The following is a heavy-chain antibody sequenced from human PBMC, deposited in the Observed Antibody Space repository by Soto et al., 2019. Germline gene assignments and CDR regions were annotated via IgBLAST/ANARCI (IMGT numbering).Heavy chain of an antibody. J-gene: IGHJ4*02. Sequence: SETLSLTCTVSGGSISSYYWSWIRQPPGKGLEWIGYIYYSGSTNYNPSLKSRVTISVDTSKNQFSLKLSSVTAADTAVYYCARAGNVYYYDSSGYWDYWGQGTLVTVS. V-gene: IGHV4-59*01. CDR1: GGSISSYY. CDR2: IYYSGST. CDR3: ARAGNVYYYDSSGYWDY. D-gene: IGHD3-22*01.